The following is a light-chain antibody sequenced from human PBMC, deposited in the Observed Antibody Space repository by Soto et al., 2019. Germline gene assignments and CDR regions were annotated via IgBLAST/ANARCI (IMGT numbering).Light chain of an antibody. J-gene: IGKJ3*01. Sequence: EIVLTQSPATLSLSPGERATLSCRASQSVSSYLAWYQQKPGQAPRLLIYDASNRATGIPARFSGSGSGTDFTLTISSLEPEHFAVYYCQQRSNWPPFTFGTGTKVDIK. CDR1: QSVSSY. CDR3: QQRSNWPPFT. V-gene: IGKV3-11*01. CDR2: DAS.